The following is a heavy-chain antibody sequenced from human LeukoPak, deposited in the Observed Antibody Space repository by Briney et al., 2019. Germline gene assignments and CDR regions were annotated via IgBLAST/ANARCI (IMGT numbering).Heavy chain of an antibody. J-gene: IGHJ6*02. D-gene: IGHD2-15*01. V-gene: IGHV3-30*18. CDR3: AKDGPLAVAARYYYYGMDV. Sequence: GGSLRLSCAASGFTFSSYAMTWVRQAPGEGLEWVAVISYDGSNKYYADSVKGRFTISRDNSKNTLYLQMNSLRAEDTAVYYCAKDGPLAVAARYYYYGMDVWGQGTTVTVSS. CDR1: GFTFSSYA. CDR2: ISYDGSNK.